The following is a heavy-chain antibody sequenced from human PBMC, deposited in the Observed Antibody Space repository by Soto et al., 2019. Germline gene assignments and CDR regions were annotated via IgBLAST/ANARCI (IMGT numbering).Heavy chain of an antibody. J-gene: IGHJ5*02. CDR1: GYTFTSYD. Sequence: ASVKVSCKASGYTFTSYDINWVRQATGQGLEWMGWMNPNSGNTGYAQKFQGRVTMTRNTSISTAYMELSSLRSEDTAVYYCARTGIAARHTKWFDPWGKGTLVTVSS. D-gene: IGHD6-6*01. V-gene: IGHV1-8*01. CDR3: ARTGIAARHTKWFDP. CDR2: MNPNSGNT.